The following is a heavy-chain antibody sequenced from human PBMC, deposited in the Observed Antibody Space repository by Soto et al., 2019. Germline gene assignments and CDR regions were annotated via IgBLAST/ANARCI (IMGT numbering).Heavy chain of an antibody. J-gene: IGHJ4*02. D-gene: IGHD1-26*01. CDR3: AREVRDGYRLVGRFFFDY. CDR2: VSYRGIT. V-gene: IGHV4-61*01. CDR1: GGSVSSGSYY. Sequence: SETLSLTCSVSGGSVSSGSYYWSWIRQPPGKGLEWIGQVSYRGITNYNPSLKSRVTISVDTSKNQLSLNLNSVTAADTAVYYCAREVRDGYRLVGRFFFDYWGQGTLVTVSS.